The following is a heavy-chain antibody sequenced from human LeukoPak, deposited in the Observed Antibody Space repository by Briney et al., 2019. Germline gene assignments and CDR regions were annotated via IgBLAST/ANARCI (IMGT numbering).Heavy chain of an antibody. J-gene: IGHJ4*02. CDR1: GYTFTSYG. D-gene: IGHD3-22*01. CDR2: ISAYNGNK. V-gene: IGHV1-18*01. Sequence: GASVKVSCKASGYTFTSYGFSWVGQAPGQGLEWMGWISAYNGNKNYAKKIQGRVTMNTDTSTSKAYIELRSLRSDDTAVYYCARDLSYSDSSGYYWGQGTLVTVSS. CDR3: ARDLSYSDSSGYY.